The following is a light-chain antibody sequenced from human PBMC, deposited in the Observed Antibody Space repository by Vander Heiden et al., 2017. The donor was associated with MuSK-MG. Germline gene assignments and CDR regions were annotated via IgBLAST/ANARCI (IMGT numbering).Light chain of an antibody. V-gene: IGKV3-20*01. J-gene: IGKJ2*01. CDR2: CAA. Sequence: EFVLPLTQATLTLSTAERATLSSTASPSVSSSTLASYHQKPGQAPTLLLYCAASTATGIPDTFIGSGSSTDFTLIISRLVPDDFAVYYFQQDCSSLSTFGQGTKLEIK. CDR3: QQDCSSLST. CDR1: PSVSSST.